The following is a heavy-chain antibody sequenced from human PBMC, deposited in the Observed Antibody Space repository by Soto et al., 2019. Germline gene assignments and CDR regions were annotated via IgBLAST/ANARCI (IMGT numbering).Heavy chain of an antibody. D-gene: IGHD3-3*01. V-gene: IGHV3-33*01. Sequence: QVQLVESGGGVVQPGRSLRLSCAASGFTFSSYGMHWVRQAPGKGLEWVAVIWYDGSNKYYADSVKGRFTISRDNSKNTRYLQMTSLRAEDTAVYYCARSLGGIRLLLDYYYGMDVWGQGTTVTVSS. CDR3: ARSLGGIRLLLDYYYGMDV. CDR1: GFTFSSYG. CDR2: IWYDGSNK. J-gene: IGHJ6*02.